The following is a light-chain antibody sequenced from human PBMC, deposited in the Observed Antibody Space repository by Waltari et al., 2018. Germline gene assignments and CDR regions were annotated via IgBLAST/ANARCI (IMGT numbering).Light chain of an antibody. J-gene: IGKJ1*01. V-gene: IGKV3-15*01. CDR1: PGVSSN. CDR2: GAS. CDR3: QQYNNWPRT. Sequence: EIVMTQSPATLSVSPGERATLSCRASPGVSSNLAWYQHKPGQAPRLLIYGASTRATGIPARFSGSGSGTEFTLTISSLQSEDFAVYYCQQYNNWPRTFGQGTKVEIK.